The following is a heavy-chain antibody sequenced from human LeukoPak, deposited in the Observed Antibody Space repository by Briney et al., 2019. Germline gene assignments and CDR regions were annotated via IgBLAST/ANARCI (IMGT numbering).Heavy chain of an antibody. CDR2: IGANGDT. CDR3: ARWNRMANREFFD. D-gene: IGHD1-1*01. CDR1: GFNFINFP. J-gene: IGHJ4*02. Sequence: GGCLRLACAASGFNFINFPMTWFRQAPGKGLEWVSFIGANGDTNYAESAKDRFTISRDNSKRTLFLEMHSLRVEDTAVYYCARWNRMANREFFDWGQGTLVVVAS. V-gene: IGHV3-23*01.